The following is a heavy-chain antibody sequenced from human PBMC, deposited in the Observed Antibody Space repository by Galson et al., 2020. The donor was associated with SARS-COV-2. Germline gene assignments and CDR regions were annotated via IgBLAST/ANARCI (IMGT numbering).Heavy chain of an antibody. CDR2: ISYDGSNK. V-gene: IGHV3-30-3*01. D-gene: IGHD1-26*01. CDR1: GFTFSSYA. Sequence: TGGSLRLSCAASGFTFSSYAMHWVRQAPGKGLEWVAVISYDGSNKYYADSVKGRFTISRDNSKNTLYLQMNSLRAEDTAVYYCARDGGSYCDYWGQGTLVTVSS. J-gene: IGHJ4*02. CDR3: ARDGGSYCDY.